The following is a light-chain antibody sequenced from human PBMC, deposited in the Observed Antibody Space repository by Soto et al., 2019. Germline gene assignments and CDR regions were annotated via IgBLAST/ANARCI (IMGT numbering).Light chain of an antibody. CDR2: GNS. CDR3: QSYDSSLSGVV. J-gene: IGLJ2*01. Sequence: QSVLTQPPSVSGAPGQRVTISCTGSSSNIGAGYDVHWYQQLPGTAPKLLIYGNSNRPSGVPDRFSGSKSGTSASLAITGIQAEDDADYYCQSYDSSLSGVVFGGGTKRTVL. V-gene: IGLV1-40*01. CDR1: SSNIGAGYD.